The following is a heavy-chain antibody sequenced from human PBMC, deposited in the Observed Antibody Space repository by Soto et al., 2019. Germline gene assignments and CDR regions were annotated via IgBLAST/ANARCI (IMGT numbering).Heavy chain of an antibody. D-gene: IGHD3-3*01. V-gene: IGHV1-46*01. Sequence: ASVKVSCKASGGTFSSYAISWVRQAPGQGLEWMGIINPSGGSTSYAQKFQGRVTMTRDTSTSTVYMELSSLRSEDTAVYYCARRRTIFGVVIVDFDYWGQGTLVTFSS. CDR2: INPSGGST. CDR1: GGTFSSYA. J-gene: IGHJ4*02. CDR3: ARRRTIFGVVIVDFDY.